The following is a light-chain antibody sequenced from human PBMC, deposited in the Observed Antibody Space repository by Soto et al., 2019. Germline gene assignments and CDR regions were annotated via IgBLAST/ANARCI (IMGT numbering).Light chain of an antibody. CDR2: DAS. CDR3: HQRYNWPIT. CDR1: QSVSNF. V-gene: IGKV3-11*01. J-gene: IGKJ5*01. Sequence: DIVLTQSPATLSLSPGERATLSFRASQSVSNFLLWFQQNPGQAPRLLIYDASNRATGIPARFSGSGSGTDFTLTISSLEPEDFAVYYCHQRYNWPITFGQGTRLEIK.